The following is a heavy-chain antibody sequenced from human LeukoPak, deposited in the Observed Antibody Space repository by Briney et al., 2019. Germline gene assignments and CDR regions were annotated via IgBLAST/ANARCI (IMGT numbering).Heavy chain of an antibody. CDR1: GYTFTVYS. D-gene: IGHD2-21*01. J-gene: IGHJ4*02. CDR2: ITTSTGKP. Sequence: ASVKVSCKASGYTFTVYSINWLRQAPGQGLEWMGWITTSTGKPTYAQGFTGRFVFSLDTSVSTTYPHINSLKAEDTAVYYCARDASVINFDYWGQGGLVTVSS. V-gene: IGHV7-4-1*02. CDR3: ARDASVINFDY.